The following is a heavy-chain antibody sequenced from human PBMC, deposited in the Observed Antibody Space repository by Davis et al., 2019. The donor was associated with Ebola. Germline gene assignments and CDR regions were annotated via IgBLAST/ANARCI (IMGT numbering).Heavy chain of an antibody. CDR3: ARDPRGDYSNCRNYYYYGMDV. CDR1: GFTFSSYS. V-gene: IGHV3-21*01. CDR2: ISSSSSYI. J-gene: IGHJ6*02. Sequence: GESLKISCAASGFTFSSYSMNWVRQAPGKGLEWVSSISSSSSYIYYADSVKGRFTISRDNAKNSLYLQMNSLRAEDTAVYYCARDPRGDYSNCRNYYYYGMDVWGQGTTVTVSS. D-gene: IGHD4-11*01.